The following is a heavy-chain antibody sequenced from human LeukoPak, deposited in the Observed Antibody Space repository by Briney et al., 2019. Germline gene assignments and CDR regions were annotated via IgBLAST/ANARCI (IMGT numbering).Heavy chain of an antibody. D-gene: IGHD3-10*01. CDR1: GGSISSGGYY. CDR2: IYYSGNT. CDR3: ARHLYGSGSYQDS. Sequence: SETLSLTCTVSGGSISSGGYYWSWIRQPPGKGLEWIGNIYYSGNTHYNPSLRSRVTISVDTSKNQFSLKLSSVTAADTAVYYCARHLYGSGSYQDSWGQGTLVTVSS. J-gene: IGHJ4*02. V-gene: IGHV4-39*01.